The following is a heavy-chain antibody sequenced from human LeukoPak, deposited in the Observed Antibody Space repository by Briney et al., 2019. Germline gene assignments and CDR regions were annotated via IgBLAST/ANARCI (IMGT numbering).Heavy chain of an antibody. V-gene: IGHV4-4*09. D-gene: IGHD6-13*01. CDR2: IYTSGST. J-gene: IGHJ6*03. Sequence: SETLSLTCTVSGGSISSYYWSWIRQPPGKGLEWIGYIYTSGSTNYNPSLKSRVTISVDTSKNQFSLKLSSVTAADTAVYYCARLARPGSSWYYYYYMDVWGKGTTVTVSS. CDR3: ARLARPGSSWYYYYYMDV. CDR1: GGSISSYY.